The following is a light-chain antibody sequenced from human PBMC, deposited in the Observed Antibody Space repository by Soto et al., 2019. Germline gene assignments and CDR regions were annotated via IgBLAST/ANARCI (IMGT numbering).Light chain of an antibody. CDR3: QQSYNSPVT. Sequence: DLQMTQSPSSLSASVGDRITLTCRASQSIGRRLTWYKQIRGQAPKXXIYGASTLQSGVPSRFSGSGSGTDFTLTVNSLQPNDFATYYCQQSYNSPVTFGQGTRLEIK. V-gene: IGKV1-39*01. J-gene: IGKJ5*01. CDR1: QSIGRR. CDR2: GAS.